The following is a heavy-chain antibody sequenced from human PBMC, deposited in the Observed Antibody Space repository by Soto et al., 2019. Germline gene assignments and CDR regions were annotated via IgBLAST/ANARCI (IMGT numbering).Heavy chain of an antibody. Sequence: ASVKVSCKASGYTLNTYGITWVRQAPGQGLEWMGWISANNDHTNYPQKLQGRVTMTTDTSTSTAYMELRSLTSEDTAVYYCARGNHRWLQLWYFDLWGRGTLVTVSS. J-gene: IGHJ2*01. D-gene: IGHD5-12*01. CDR1: GYTLNTYG. V-gene: IGHV1-18*01. CDR3: ARGNHRWLQLWYFDL. CDR2: ISANNDHT.